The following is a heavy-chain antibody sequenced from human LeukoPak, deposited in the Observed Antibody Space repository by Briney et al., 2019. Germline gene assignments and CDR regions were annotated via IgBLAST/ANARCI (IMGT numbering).Heavy chain of an antibody. Sequence: KPSETLSLTCAVYGGPFSGYYWSWIRQPPGKGLEWIGEINHSGSTNYNPSLKSRVTISVDTSKNQFSLKLSSVTAADTAVYYCARGGGWLAMTNWRSYYYYMDVWGKGTTVTVSS. V-gene: IGHV4-34*01. D-gene: IGHD6-19*01. CDR3: ARGGGWLAMTNWRSYYYYMDV. CDR1: GGPFSGYY. J-gene: IGHJ6*03. CDR2: INHSGST.